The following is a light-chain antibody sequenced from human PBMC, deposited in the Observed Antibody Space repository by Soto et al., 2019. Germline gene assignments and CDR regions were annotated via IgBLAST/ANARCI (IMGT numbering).Light chain of an antibody. CDR2: EVS. CDR3: SSYTSSNTLV. J-gene: IGLJ2*01. Sequence: QSVLTQPASVSGSPGQSITISCTGTRSDVGAYNYVSWYQQHPGKAPKLMIFEVSDRPSGVSNRFSGSKSGNTASLTISGLQAEDEADYYCSSYTSSNTLVFGGGTKVTVL. V-gene: IGLV2-14*01. CDR1: RSDVGAYNY.